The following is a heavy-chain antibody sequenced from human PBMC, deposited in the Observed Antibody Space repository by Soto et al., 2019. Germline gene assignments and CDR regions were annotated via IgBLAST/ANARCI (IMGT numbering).Heavy chain of an antibody. CDR1: SGSISSYY. V-gene: IGHV4-59*01. CDR2: IHYTGNT. CDR3: EAGYYLTDFPYREIKWFDH. Sequence: SETLSLTCTASSGSISSYYWSWIRQPPGKGLEWIGYIHYTGNTNSNPSLKGRAALSTDPAWNQLSLKLRSGTAANTTVYYCEAGYYLTDFPYREIKWFDHWAQGTLVTFPS. J-gene: IGHJ5*02. D-gene: IGHD2-21*02.